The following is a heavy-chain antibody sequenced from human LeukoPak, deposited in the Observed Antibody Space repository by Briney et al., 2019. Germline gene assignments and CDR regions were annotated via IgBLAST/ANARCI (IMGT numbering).Heavy chain of an antibody. CDR1: GGSISSYY. Sequence: SETLSLTCTVSGGSISSYYWSWIRQPPGKGLEWIGYIYYSGSTNYNPSLKSRVTISVDTSKNQFSLKLSSVTAADTAVYYCARYPAGVGATDIGNWGQGTLVTVSS. D-gene: IGHD1-26*01. V-gene: IGHV4-59*01. J-gene: IGHJ4*02. CDR2: IYYSGST. CDR3: ARYPAGVGATDIGN.